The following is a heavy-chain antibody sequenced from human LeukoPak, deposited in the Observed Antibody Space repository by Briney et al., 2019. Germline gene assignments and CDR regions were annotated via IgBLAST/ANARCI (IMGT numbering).Heavy chain of an antibody. CDR3: ARVNYGDIYYYYYYMDV. V-gene: IGHV3-21*01. J-gene: IGHJ6*03. D-gene: IGHD4-17*01. CDR2: ISSSSSYI. Sequence: PGGSLRLSCAAPVVTFSSYSMNWVRQAPGKGREWDSSISSSSSYIYYEDSVKGRFAISRDNAKNSLYLQMNSLRAEDTAVYYCARVNYGDIYYYYYYMDVWGKGTTVTVSS. CDR1: VVTFSSYS.